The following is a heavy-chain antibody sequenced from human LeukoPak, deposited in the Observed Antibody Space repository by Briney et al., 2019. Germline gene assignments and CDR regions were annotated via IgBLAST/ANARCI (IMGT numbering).Heavy chain of an antibody. CDR3: ASYRYGSSFAFDI. CDR2: IYSGGST. V-gene: IGHV3-66*01. CDR1: GFTVSTNY. Sequence: GGSLRLSCGASGFTVSTNYMSWVRQAPGKGLEWVSIIYSGGSTYYADSVKGRFTVSRDNSKNTLYLQMNSLRAEHTAVYYCASYRYGSSFAFDIWGQGTMVTVSS. J-gene: IGHJ3*02. D-gene: IGHD6-6*01.